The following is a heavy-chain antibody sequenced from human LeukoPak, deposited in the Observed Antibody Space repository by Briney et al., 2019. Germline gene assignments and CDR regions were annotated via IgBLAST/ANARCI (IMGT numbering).Heavy chain of an antibody. CDR3: ARLGLYYYDSSGR. J-gene: IGHJ4*02. Sequence: NPSETLSLTCAVSGGSISSSNWWNWVRQPPGKGLEWIGEIYHSGSTNYNPSLQSRVTISVDKSNNQFSLKLTSVTAADTAVYYCARLGLYYYDSSGRWGQGTLVTVSS. CDR1: GGSISSSNW. D-gene: IGHD3-22*01. V-gene: IGHV4-4*02. CDR2: IYHSGST.